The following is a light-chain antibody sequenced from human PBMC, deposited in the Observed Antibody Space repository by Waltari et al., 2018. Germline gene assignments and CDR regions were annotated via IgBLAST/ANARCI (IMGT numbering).Light chain of an antibody. CDR1: ISHLGHHY. J-gene: IGLJ2*01. CDR3: ATRDEGPTVV. V-gene: IGLV1-47*01. Sequence: QSVLTQPPSASGTPGQSVNISCSGSISHLGHHYVHWYQQLPGTAPKLLIYLTHQRPSGVPDRFSASKSGTSASLAISGLRFEDEADYYCATRDEGPTVVFGGGTKLTVL. CDR2: LTH.